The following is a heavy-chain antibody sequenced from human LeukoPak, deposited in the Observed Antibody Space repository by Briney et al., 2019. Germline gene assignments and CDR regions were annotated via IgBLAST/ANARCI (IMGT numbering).Heavy chain of an antibody. V-gene: IGHV1-69*04. J-gene: IGHJ6*02. CDR2: IIPILGIA. CDR3: ASASSSWRTGYYYYYGMDV. D-gene: IGHD6-13*01. CDR1: GGTFSSYA. Sequence: ASVKVSCKASGGTFSSYAISWVRQAPGQGLEWMGRIIPILGIANYAQKFQGRVTITADKSTSTAYMELSSLRSEDTAVYYCASASSSWRTGYYYYYGMDVWGQGTTVTVSS.